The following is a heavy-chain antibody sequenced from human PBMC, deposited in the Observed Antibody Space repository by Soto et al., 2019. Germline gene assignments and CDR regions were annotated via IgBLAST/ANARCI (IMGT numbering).Heavy chain of an antibody. V-gene: IGHV3-33*01. J-gene: IGHJ4*02. CDR3: ARDHRGDSMDY. D-gene: IGHD3-10*01. CDR2: IWYDGSNK. Sequence: PGGSLRLSCAASGFTFSSYGMHWVRQAPGKGLEWVAVIWYDGSNKYYADSVKGRFTISRDNSKNTLYLQMNSLRAEDTAVYYCARDHRGDSMDYWGQGALVTVSS. CDR1: GFTFSSYG.